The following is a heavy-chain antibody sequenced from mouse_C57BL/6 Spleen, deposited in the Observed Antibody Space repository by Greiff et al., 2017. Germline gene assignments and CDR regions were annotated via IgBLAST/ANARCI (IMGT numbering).Heavy chain of an antibody. Sequence: VHVKQPGTELVKPGASVKLSCTASGYTFTSYWMPWVKQRPGQGLEWIGNINPSNSGPNYNQKFKSKATLPVDKYSSTAYMQLSSLTSEDSAVYYCARDHDSNPYAIDYWGQGTTVTVSS. CDR3: ARDHDSNPYAIDY. CDR1: GYTFTSYW. J-gene: IGHJ4*01. V-gene: IGHV1-53*01. D-gene: IGHD2-5*01. CDR2: INPSNSGP.